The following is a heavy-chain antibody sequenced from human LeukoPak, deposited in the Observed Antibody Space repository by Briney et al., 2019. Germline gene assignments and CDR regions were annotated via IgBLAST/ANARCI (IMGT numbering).Heavy chain of an antibody. J-gene: IGHJ6*03. V-gene: IGHV1-2*02. CDR1: GYTFTGYY. Sequence: ASAKVSCKASGYTFTGYYMHWVRQAPGQGLEWMGWINPNSGGTNYAQKFQGRVTMTRDTSISTAYMELSRLRSDDTAVYYCARGGSSSRGAYYYMDVWGKRTTVTVSS. D-gene: IGHD6-6*01. CDR2: INPNSGGT. CDR3: ARGGSSSRGAYYYMDV.